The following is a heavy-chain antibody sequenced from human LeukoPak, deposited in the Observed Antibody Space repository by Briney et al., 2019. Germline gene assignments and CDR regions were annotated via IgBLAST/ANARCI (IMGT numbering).Heavy chain of an antibody. Sequence: ASVKVSCKASGYTFTSYAMNWVRQAPGQGLEWMGWISAYNGNTNSVQKFQGRVTMTTDTSTSTAYMELRSLRSDDTAVYYCARYYDILTGYSHPFDYWGQGTLVTVSS. CDR3: ARYYDILTGYSHPFDY. V-gene: IGHV1-18*01. J-gene: IGHJ4*02. CDR2: ISAYNGNT. CDR1: GYTFTSYA. D-gene: IGHD3-9*01.